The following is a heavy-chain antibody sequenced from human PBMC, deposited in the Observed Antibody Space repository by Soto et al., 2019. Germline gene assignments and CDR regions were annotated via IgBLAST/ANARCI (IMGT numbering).Heavy chain of an antibody. V-gene: IGHV3-72*01. J-gene: IGHJ6*02. CDR1: GFTFSDHY. Sequence: EVQLVESGGGLVQPGGSLRLSCAASGFTFSDHYMDWVRQAPGKGLEWVGRTRNKANSYTTEYAASVKGRFTISRDDSKNSLYLQMNSLKTEDPAVYYCAIRRDAADGYYYYGMDVWGQGTTVTVSS. CDR2: TRNKANSYTT. CDR3: AIRRDAADGYYYYGMDV.